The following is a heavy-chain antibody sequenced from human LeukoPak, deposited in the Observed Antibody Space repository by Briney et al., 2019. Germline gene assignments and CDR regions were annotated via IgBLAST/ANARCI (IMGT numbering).Heavy chain of an antibody. J-gene: IGHJ6*03. D-gene: IGHD1-26*01. V-gene: IGHV3-30*02. CDR2: VRFDGSNQ. CDR3: ARDKSSGSYYNYYYMDV. CDR1: GFTFSNYG. Sequence: PGGSLRLSCAASGFTFSNYGMHWVRQAPGKGLEWVSLVRFDGSNQYYAESVKDRFTISRDNSKNTLYLQMNSLRAEDTAVYYCARDKSSGSYYNYYYMDVWGKGTTVTVSS.